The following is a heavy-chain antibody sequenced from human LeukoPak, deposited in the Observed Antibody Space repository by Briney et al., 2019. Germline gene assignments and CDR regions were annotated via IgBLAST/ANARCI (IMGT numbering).Heavy chain of an antibody. CDR3: AGVSSALGYFDY. J-gene: IGHJ4*02. CDR1: GGSISSYY. Sequence: SETLSLTCTVSGGSISSYYWSWIRQPPGKGLEWIGYIYYSGSTNYNPSLKSRVTISVDTSKNQFSLKLSSVTAADTAVYYCAGVSSALGYFDYWGQGTLVTVSS. V-gene: IGHV4-59*01. D-gene: IGHD3-22*01. CDR2: IYYSGST.